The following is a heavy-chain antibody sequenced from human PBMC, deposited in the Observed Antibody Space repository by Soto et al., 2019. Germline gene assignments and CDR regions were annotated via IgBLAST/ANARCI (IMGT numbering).Heavy chain of an antibody. D-gene: IGHD3-22*01. V-gene: IGHV3-15*07. J-gene: IGHJ4*01. CDR1: GFTFSNAW. Sequence: EVQLVESGGGLVKPGGSLTLSCAASGFTFSNAWINWVRQVPGKGLEWVGRIKSKTDGGTTDFAAPVKGRFAISRDNSKTMVNLQMNSLKTEAKAVYYCTTDPFTPIVIVRFAYWGHGTLVTVSS. CDR2: IKSKTDGGTT. CDR3: TTDPFTPIVIVRFAY.